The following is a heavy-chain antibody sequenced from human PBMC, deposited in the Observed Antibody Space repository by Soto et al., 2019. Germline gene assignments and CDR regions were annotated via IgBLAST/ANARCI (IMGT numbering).Heavy chain of an antibody. Sequence: GGSLRLSCAASGFTFSSYAMSWVRQAPGKGLEWVSAISGGGGSTYYAASVKGRFTISRDNSKNTLYLQMNSLRAEDTAVYYCAKRGIEYSSSDYYYYGMDVWGQGTTVTVSS. D-gene: IGHD6-6*01. J-gene: IGHJ6*02. CDR2: ISGGGGST. V-gene: IGHV3-23*01. CDR1: GFTFSSYA. CDR3: AKRGIEYSSSDYYYYGMDV.